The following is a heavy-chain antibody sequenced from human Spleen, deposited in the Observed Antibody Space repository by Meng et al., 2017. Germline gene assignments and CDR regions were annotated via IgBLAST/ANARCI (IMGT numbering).Heavy chain of an antibody. CDR3: AKDPGYIYREPLDY. V-gene: IGHV3-23*01. J-gene: IGHJ4*02. CDR1: GFTFSSYA. Sequence: GGSLRLSCAASGFTFSSYAMSWVRQAPGKGLEWVSTISGSGGSTYYADSVKGRFTISRDNSKNTLYLKMNSLTADDTAVYYCAKDPGYIYREPLDYWGQGTLVTVSS. CDR2: ISGSGGST. D-gene: IGHD5-18*01.